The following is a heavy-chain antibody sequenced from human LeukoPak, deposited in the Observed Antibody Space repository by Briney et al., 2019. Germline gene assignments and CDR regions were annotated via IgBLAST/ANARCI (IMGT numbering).Heavy chain of an antibody. D-gene: IGHD6-19*01. CDR1: GFTLSSHA. CDR2: ISGSGGST. Sequence: GGALRTSCAAPGFTLSSHAMSWVRQAPREGVEGVSGISGSGGSTYYADSVKGRFTISRDNSRNTLYLQMNSPRAEDTAMYYCAKAFLGTGWYGSVRGGDFQHWGQGTLVTVSS. V-gene: IGHV3-23*01. CDR3: AKAFLGTGWYGSVRGGDFQH. J-gene: IGHJ1*01.